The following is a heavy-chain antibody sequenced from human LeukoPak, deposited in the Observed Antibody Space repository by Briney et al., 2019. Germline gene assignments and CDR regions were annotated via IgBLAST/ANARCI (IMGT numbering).Heavy chain of an antibody. CDR3: ARLTWICSNGVCYSGFDY. J-gene: IGHJ4*02. V-gene: IGHV3-7*01. D-gene: IGHD2-8*01. Sequence: GGSLRLSCAASGFTFSNYWMSWVRQAPGKGLEWVANIKQDGSEQYYVDSVKGRFTISRDIAENSLYLQMNGLRAEDTAVYYCARLTWICSNGVCYSGFDYWGQGTLVTVSS. CDR1: GFTFSNYW. CDR2: IKQDGSEQ.